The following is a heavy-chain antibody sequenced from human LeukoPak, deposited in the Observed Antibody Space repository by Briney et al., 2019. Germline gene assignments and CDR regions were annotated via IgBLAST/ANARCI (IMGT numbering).Heavy chain of an antibody. Sequence: PGGSLRLSCAASGFTFSSYEMNWVRQAPGKGLEWVSYISSTGSMIYYAGSVKGRFTISRDNAKNSLYLQMNSLRAEDTAVYFCARGTRASSSLSDYWGQGSLVTVSS. CDR2: ISSTGSMI. D-gene: IGHD6-6*01. V-gene: IGHV3-48*03. CDR3: ARGTRASSSLSDY. CDR1: GFTFSSYE. J-gene: IGHJ4*02.